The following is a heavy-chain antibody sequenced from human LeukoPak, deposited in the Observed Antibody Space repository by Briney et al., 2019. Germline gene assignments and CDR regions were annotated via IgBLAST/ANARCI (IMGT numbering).Heavy chain of an antibody. CDR2: ISYDGSNK. V-gene: IGHV3-30*18. Sequence: PSGGSLRLSCAVSGFTFSSYGMHWVRQAPGKGLEWVAVISYDGSNKYYADSVKGRFTISRDNSKNTLYLQMNSLRAEDTAVYYCAKLALGDYVNDYWGQGTLVTVSS. CDR1: GFTFSSYG. CDR3: AKLALGDYVNDY. J-gene: IGHJ4*02. D-gene: IGHD4-17*01.